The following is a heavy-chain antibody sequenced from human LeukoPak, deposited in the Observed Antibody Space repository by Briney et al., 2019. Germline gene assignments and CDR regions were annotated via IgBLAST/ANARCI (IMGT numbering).Heavy chain of an antibody. CDR1: GFTFSSYS. J-gene: IGHJ4*02. CDR3: ARDDSHGYHFFDS. CDR2: ISGSGEFI. D-gene: IGHD3-22*01. V-gene: IGHV3-21*01. Sequence: PGGSLRLSCAASGFTFSSYSMNWIRQAPGKGLEWVSSISGSGEFIYYGDSVKGRVTISKDSGKNSLYLQMNSVRPEDMAVYYCARDDSHGYHFFDSWGRGTQVTVSS.